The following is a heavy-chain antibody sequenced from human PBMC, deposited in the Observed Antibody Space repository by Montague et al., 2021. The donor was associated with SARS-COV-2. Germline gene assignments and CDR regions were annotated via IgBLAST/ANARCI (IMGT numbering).Heavy chain of an antibody. CDR2: IDYSGST. D-gene: IGHD6-19*01. CDR3: ARVPCVAVAGTLLPYYYYYGMDV. CDR1: GGSISYYH. J-gene: IGHJ6*02. Sequence: SETLSLTCTVAGGSISYYHWSWIRQPPGKGLEWIGYIDYSGSTNYKPSLKSRVTISEDTSKKQFSLKLSSVTAADPAVYYCARVPCVAVAGTLLPYYYYYGMDVWGQGTTVTISS. V-gene: IGHV4-59*01.